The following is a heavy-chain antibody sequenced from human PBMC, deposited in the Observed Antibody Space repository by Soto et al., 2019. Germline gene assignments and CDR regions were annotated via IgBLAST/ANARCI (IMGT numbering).Heavy chain of an antibody. CDR3: SRGRYGDY. V-gene: IGHV1-18*01. Sequence: QVHLVQSGAEVKKPGASVKVSCKASGYTFTSYGITWVRQAPGQGLEWRGWISAHNGNTEYTQKLEGRVIVTRDPATSTAYMELTSLRSDDTAGYYCSRGRYGDYWGQGALVTVSS. D-gene: IGHD1-1*01. CDR2: ISAHNGNT. CDR1: GYTFTSYG. J-gene: IGHJ4*02.